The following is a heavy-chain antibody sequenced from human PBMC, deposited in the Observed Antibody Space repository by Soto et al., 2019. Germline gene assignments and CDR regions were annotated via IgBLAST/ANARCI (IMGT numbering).Heavy chain of an antibody. CDR3: TRAPSYGAFDI. D-gene: IGHD4-17*01. Sequence: VPVEARWKECRYTKNSYYMQWAQQAPGQGLEWMGIINPSGGSTTYAQKFQGRVTMTRDTSTSTVYMELSSLRSEDTAVYYCTRAPSYGAFDIWGQGTMVTVS. CDR2: INPSGGST. V-gene: IGHV1-46*02. J-gene: IGHJ3*02. CDR1: RYTKNSYY.